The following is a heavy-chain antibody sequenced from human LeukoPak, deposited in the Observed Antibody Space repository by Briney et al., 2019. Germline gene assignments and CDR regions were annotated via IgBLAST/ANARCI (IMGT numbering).Heavy chain of an antibody. V-gene: IGHV1-2*02. CDR2: INPKNGGT. Sequence: ASVTLSFTASVYTLTINYVHWVRHAPGQGLERMGWINPKNGGTNYAQKFQDRVTITRDTSTSTVYMELSSLRSEDTAVYYCARVDYYDSSGEPVYWGQGTLVTVS. CDR3: ARVDYYDSSGEPVY. J-gene: IGHJ4*02. D-gene: IGHD3-22*01. CDR1: VYTLTINY.